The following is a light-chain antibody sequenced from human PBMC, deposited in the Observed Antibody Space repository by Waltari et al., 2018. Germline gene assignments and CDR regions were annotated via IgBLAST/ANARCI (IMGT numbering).Light chain of an antibody. CDR3: SSYSDSSTLVV. CDR2: DVS. CDR1: RTDIGTYHH. Sequence: QSALTQPASVSGSPGPSITMSSPGTRTDIGTYHHVSWYQHHPGKAPKLMIYDVSNRPSGVSNRFSGSKSGITASLTISGLRAEDEADYYCSSYSDSSTLVVFGGGTKLTVL. J-gene: IGLJ3*02. V-gene: IGLV2-14*03.